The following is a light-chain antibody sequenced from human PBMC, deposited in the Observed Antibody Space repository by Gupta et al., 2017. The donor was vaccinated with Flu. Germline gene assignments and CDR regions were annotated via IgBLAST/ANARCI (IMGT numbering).Light chain of an antibody. V-gene: IGKV1-39*01. CDR3: QQTVNTPMS. J-gene: IGKJ3*01. Sequence: IQMTQFPSSLSASVGDRVTITCRASQSISTYLNWYQQKLGKTPKLLIYSASSLESGGPSKFSGSKSGTDFTLTISSLQPEGFATYYCQQTVNTPMSFGHGTKVDVK. CDR1: QSISTY. CDR2: SAS.